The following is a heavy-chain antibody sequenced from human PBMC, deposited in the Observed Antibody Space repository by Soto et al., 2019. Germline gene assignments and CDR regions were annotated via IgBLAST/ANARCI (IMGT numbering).Heavy chain of an antibody. V-gene: IGHV3-48*02. D-gene: IGHD3-22*01. Sequence: GGSLRLSCAASGFTFSSYSMNWVRQAPGKGLEWVSYISSSSSTIYYADSVKGRFTISRDNAKNSLYLQMNSLRDEDTAVYYCARDRLNYYDSSGYPIYYYYGMDVWGQGTTVTVSS. J-gene: IGHJ6*02. CDR2: ISSSSSTI. CDR1: GFTFSSYS. CDR3: ARDRLNYYDSSGYPIYYYYGMDV.